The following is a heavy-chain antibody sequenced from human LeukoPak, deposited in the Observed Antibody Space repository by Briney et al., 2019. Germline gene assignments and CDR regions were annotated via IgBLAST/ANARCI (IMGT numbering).Heavy chain of an antibody. J-gene: IGHJ4*02. CDR1: GFTFSSYG. D-gene: IGHD3-22*01. CDR2: IWYDGSNK. Sequence: GGSLRLSCAASGFTFSSYGMHWVRQAPGKGLEWVGVIWYDGSNKYYADSVKGRFTISRDNSKNTLYLQMNSLRAEDTAVYYCARDWGYYYDSSGYYSLGYWGQGTLVTVSS. V-gene: IGHV3-33*01. CDR3: ARDWGYYYDSSGYYSLGY.